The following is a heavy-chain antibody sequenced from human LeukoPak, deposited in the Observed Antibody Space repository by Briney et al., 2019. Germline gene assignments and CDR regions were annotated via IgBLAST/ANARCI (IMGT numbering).Heavy chain of an antibody. CDR1: GFTFSNAW. CDR3: TTVHYDSSGYYYRYYYNYYMDV. V-gene: IGHV3-15*01. D-gene: IGHD3-22*01. J-gene: IGHJ6*03. CDR2: IRSKTDGGTT. Sequence: GGSLRLSCAASGFTFSNAWMSWVRQAPGKGLEWVGRIRSKTDGGTTDYAAPVKGRFTISRDDSKNTLYLQMNSLKSEDTAVYYCTTVHYDSSGYYYRYYYNYYMDVWGKGTTVTISS.